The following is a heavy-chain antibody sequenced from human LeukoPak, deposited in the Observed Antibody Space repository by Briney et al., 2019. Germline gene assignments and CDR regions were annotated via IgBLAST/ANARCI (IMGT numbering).Heavy chain of an antibody. CDR3: AKWGDYDVLTGYYVSDY. CDR2: ITGSGGNT. J-gene: IGHJ4*02. Sequence: GASLRLSCAASGFTFSNYTMSWVRQAPGKGLEWVSAITGSGGNTYYADSVKGRFTISRDNSKNTVFLQMNSLRAEDTAVYYCAKWGDYDVLTGYYVSDYWGQGTLVTVSS. V-gene: IGHV3-23*01. CDR1: GFTFSNYT. D-gene: IGHD3-9*01.